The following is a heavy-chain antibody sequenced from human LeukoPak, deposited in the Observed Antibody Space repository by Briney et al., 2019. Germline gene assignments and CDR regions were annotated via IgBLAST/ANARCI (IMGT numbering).Heavy chain of an antibody. D-gene: IGHD1-26*01. CDR2: ISYDGSNK. V-gene: IGHV3-30-3*01. J-gene: IGHJ4*02. Sequence: GRSLRLSCAASGFTFSSYAMHWVRQAPGKGLEWVAVISYDGSNKYYADSVKGQFTISRDNSKNTLYLQMNSLRAEDTAVYYCARELFPSMVGGSYLPSDYWGQGTLVTVSS. CDR1: GFTFSSYA. CDR3: ARELFPSMVGGSYLPSDY.